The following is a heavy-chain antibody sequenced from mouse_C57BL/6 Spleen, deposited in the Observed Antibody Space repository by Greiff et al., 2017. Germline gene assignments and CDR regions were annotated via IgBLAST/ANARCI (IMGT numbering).Heavy chain of an antibody. J-gene: IGHJ2*01. CDR3: AGGYYFDY. Sequence: EVQLQQSGPELVKPGASVKMSCKASGYTFTDYNMHWVKQSHGKSLEWIGYINPNNGGTSYNQKFKGKATLTVNTSSSTAYMELRVLTSDDSAVYYCAGGYYFDYWGQGTTLTVSS. V-gene: IGHV1-22*01. CDR1: GYTFTDYN. CDR2: INPNNGGT.